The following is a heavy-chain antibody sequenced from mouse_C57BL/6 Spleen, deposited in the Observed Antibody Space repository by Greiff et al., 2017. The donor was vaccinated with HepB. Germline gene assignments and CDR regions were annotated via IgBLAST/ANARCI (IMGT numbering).Heavy chain of an antibody. Sequence: VQLQQSGAELVMPGASVKLSCKASGYTFTSYWMHWVKQRPGQGLEWIGEIDPSDSYTNYNQKFKGKSTLTVDKSSSTAYMQLSSLTSEDSAVYYCVSSYYGSSYDDYWGQGTTLTVSS. CDR1: GYTFTSYW. J-gene: IGHJ2*01. V-gene: IGHV1-69*01. D-gene: IGHD1-1*01. CDR3: VSSYYGSSYDDY. CDR2: IDPSDSYT.